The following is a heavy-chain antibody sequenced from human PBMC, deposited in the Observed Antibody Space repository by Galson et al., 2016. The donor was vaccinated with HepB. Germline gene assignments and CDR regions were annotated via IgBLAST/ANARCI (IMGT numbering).Heavy chain of an antibody. J-gene: IGHJ4*02. CDR1: GFTFKNFA. D-gene: IGHD3-10*01. Sequence: SLRLSCAASGFTFKNFAMHWFRQAPGKGLEHVGGTNSNGGTTYHVTSVKGRFSISRDNSKNILYLHMGSLKADDTSVYYCARAEDWELPIPDYWGQGALVTVSS. CDR3: ARAEDWELPIPDY. V-gene: IGHV3-64*01. CDR2: TNSNGGTT.